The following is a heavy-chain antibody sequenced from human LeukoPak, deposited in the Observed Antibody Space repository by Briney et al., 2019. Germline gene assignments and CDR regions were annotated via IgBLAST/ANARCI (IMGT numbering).Heavy chain of an antibody. CDR3: ARGRSIVVVTAGRRHNFDY. D-gene: IGHD2-21*02. CDR2: INHSGST. CDR1: GGFFSGYY. J-gene: IGHJ4*02. V-gene: IGHV4-34*01. Sequence: PSETLSLTCAVYGGFFSGYYWSWIRQPPGKGLEWIGEINHSGSTNYNPSLKSRVTISVDTSKNQFSLKLSSVTAADTAVYYCARGRSIVVVTAGRRHNFDYWGQGTLVTVSS.